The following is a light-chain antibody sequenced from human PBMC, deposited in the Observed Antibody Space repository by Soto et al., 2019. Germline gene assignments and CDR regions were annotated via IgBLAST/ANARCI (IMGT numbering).Light chain of an antibody. CDR3: QKYTNVPA. V-gene: IGKV1-27*01. J-gene: IGKJ4*01. CDR2: AAS. Sequence: DIQMTQSPSSLSASVGDRVTITCRASQGISNYLAWYQQIPGKVPKLLISAASTLQSGVPSRFSGSGSGTDFPLTISSLQPEDVAPDYCQKYTNVPAFGGGTKVEIK. CDR1: QGISNY.